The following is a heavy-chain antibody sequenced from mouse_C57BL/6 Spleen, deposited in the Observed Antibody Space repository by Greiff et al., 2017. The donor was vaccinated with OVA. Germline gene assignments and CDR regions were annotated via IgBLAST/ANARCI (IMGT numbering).Heavy chain of an antibody. J-gene: IGHJ2*01. CDR2: INPGSGGT. Sequence: VHLVESGAELVRPGTSVKVSCKASGYAFTNYLIEWVKQRPGQGLEWIGVINPGSGGTNYNEKFKGKATLTADKSSSTAYMQLSSLTSEDSAVYFCARGGTTVAHFDYWGQGTTLTVSS. D-gene: IGHD1-1*01. CDR3: ARGGTTVAHFDY. V-gene: IGHV1-54*01. CDR1: GYAFTNYL.